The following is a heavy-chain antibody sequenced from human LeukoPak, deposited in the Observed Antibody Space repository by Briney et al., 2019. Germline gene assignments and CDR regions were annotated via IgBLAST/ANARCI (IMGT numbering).Heavy chain of an antibody. CDR1: GGSLSSYY. CDR3: ARSHMFSSGWWEYYFDY. J-gene: IGHJ4*02. CDR2: IYYSGNN. D-gene: IGHD6-19*01. V-gene: IGHV4-59*01. Sequence: SGTLSLTCTVSGGSLSSYYWSWVRQPPGKGLEWIGYIYYSGNNKYNPSLKSRVTISVDTSKNQFSLKLSSVTAADTAVYYCARSHMFSSGWWEYYFDYWGQGTLVTVSS.